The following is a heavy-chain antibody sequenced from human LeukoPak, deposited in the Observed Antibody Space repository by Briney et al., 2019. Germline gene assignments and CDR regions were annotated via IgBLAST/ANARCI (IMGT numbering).Heavy chain of an antibody. CDR2: ISYDGSNK. CDR1: GFTFSSYG. V-gene: IGHV3-30*03. Sequence: GRSLRLSCAASGFTFSSYGMHWVRQAPGKGLEWVAVISYDGSNKYYADSVKGRFTISRDNAKNSLHLQMDSLRAEDTAVYYCARYISGCSFDYWGQGTLVTVSS. J-gene: IGHJ4*02. D-gene: IGHD6-19*01. CDR3: ARYISGCSFDY.